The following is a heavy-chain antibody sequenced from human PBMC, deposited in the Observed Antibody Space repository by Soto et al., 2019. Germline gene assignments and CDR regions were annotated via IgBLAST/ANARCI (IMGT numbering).Heavy chain of an antibody. D-gene: IGHD2-2*01. CDR1: GYTFTSYA. J-gene: IGHJ4*02. Sequence: QVPLVQSGAEVKKPGASVKVSCKASGYTFTSYAMHWVRQAPGQRLEWMGWINAGNGNTKYSQKFQGRVTITRDTSASTAYIELSSLRSEDTAVYYCATTQYQVDYWGQGTLVTVSS. CDR2: INAGNGNT. V-gene: IGHV1-3*01. CDR3: ATTQYQVDY.